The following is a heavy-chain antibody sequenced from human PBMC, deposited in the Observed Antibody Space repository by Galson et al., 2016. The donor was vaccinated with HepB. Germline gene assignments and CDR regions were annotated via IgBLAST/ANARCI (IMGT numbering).Heavy chain of an antibody. J-gene: IGHJ4*02. CDR2: IRSKPYGGTT. V-gene: IGHV3-49*03. CDR3: TRDSRGRSRGDWSRADY. Sequence: SLRLSCAASGFSFGDYAMSWFRQAPGKGLEWVSFIRSKPYGGTTEYAASVKGRFTISRDDSKSIVYLQMNSLKSEDTAVYYCTRDSRGRSRGDWSRADYWGQGVLVTVSS. CDR1: GFSFGDYA. D-gene: IGHD3-16*01.